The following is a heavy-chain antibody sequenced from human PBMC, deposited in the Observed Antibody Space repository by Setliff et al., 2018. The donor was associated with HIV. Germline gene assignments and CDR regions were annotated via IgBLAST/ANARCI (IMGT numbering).Heavy chain of an antibody. J-gene: IGHJ4*02. CDR3: ARHPIAIPFDY. CDR1: RYIFTNYW. V-gene: IGHV5-51*01. Sequence: PGESLKISCKGSRYIFTNYWIGWVRQMPGKGLEWMGIIYPGDSDTRYSPSFQGQVTISADKSIATAYLHWSSLKASDTATYYCARHPIAIPFDYWGQGTLVTVSS. D-gene: IGHD2-21*01. CDR2: IYPGDSDT.